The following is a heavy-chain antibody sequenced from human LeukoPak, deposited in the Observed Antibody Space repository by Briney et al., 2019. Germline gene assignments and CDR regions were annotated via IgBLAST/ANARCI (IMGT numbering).Heavy chain of an antibody. Sequence: GGSLRLSCAASGFTFSSYAMSWVRQAPGKGLECVSAISGSGGSTYYADSVKGRFTISRDNSKNTLYLQMNSLRAEDTAVYYCAKDQGTASSSWYEGKYFQHWGQGTLVTVSS. V-gene: IGHV3-23*01. CDR1: GFTFSSYA. CDR3: AKDQGTASSSWYEGKYFQH. J-gene: IGHJ1*01. D-gene: IGHD6-13*01. CDR2: ISGSGGST.